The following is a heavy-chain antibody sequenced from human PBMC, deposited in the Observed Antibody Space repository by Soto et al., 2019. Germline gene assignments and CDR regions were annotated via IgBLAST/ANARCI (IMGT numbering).Heavy chain of an antibody. Sequence: PSETLSLTCTVSGGSISSGTSSCSWIRQRPGKGLEWIGYIFYSGSFYYTPSLRGRVMILADTSKNQFTLRLSSVAAADTAVYYCARAPETPSICGVALPYFFAFWAQGTLVTVSS. CDR1: GGSISSGTSS. CDR2: IFYSGSF. CDR3: ARAPETPSICGVALPYFFAF. D-gene: IGHD3-3*01. V-gene: IGHV4-31*03. J-gene: IGHJ4*02.